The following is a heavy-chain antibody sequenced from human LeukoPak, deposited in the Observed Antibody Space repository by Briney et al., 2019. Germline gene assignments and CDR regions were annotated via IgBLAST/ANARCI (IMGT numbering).Heavy chain of an antibody. V-gene: IGHV3-21*01. CDR1: GFTFSSYS. D-gene: IGHD2-2*01. J-gene: IGHJ6*02. CDR2: ISSSSSYI. CDR3: ARQLGPTVVVPAAIAYGMDV. Sequence: PGGSLRLSCAASGFTFSSYSMNWVRQAPGKGLEWVSSISSSSSYIYYADSEKGRFTISRDNAKNSLYLQMNSLRAEDTAVYYCARQLGPTVVVPAAIAYGMDVWGQGTTVTVSS.